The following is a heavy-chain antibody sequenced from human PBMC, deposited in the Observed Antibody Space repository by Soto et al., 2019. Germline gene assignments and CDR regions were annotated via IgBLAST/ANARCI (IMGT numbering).Heavy chain of an antibody. V-gene: IGHV4-31*03. CDR3: ARGGTYYYDSSGYSIDY. J-gene: IGHJ4*02. D-gene: IGHD3-22*01. CDR2: IYYSGST. CDR1: GGSISSGGYY. Sequence: QVQLQESGPGLVKPSQTLSLTCTVSGGSISSGGYYWSWIRQHPGKGLEWIGYIYYSGSTYYNPSLKSRVTISEDTSKNQFSLKLSSVTAADTAVYYCARGGTYYYDSSGYSIDYWGQGTLVTVSS.